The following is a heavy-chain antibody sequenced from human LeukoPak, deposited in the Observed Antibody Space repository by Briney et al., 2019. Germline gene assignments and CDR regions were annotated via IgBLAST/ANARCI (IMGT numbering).Heavy chain of an antibody. CDR3: ARVSPDGYFDY. Sequence: SVKVSCKASGGTFNSYSIHWVRQAPGQGLQWMGRIIPVVSIATYAQKFQGRVTITADKSTSTAYMELSSLRSEDTAVYYCARVSPDGYFDYWGQGALVTVSS. CDR2: IIPVVSIA. D-gene: IGHD2/OR15-2a*01. J-gene: IGHJ4*02. CDR1: GGTFNSYS. V-gene: IGHV1-69*02.